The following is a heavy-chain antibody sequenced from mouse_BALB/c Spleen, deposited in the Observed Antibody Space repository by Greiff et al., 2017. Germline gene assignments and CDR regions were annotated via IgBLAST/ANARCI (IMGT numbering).Heavy chain of an antibody. Sequence: EVQLVESGGGLVQPGGSRKLSCAASGFTFSSFGMHWVRQAPEKGLEWVAYISSGSSTIYYADTVKGRFTISRDNPKNTLFLQMTSLRSEDTAMYYCARGDDGDYFDYWGQGTTLTVSS. CDR3: ARGDDGDYFDY. V-gene: IGHV5-17*02. J-gene: IGHJ2*01. CDR1: GFTFSSFG. CDR2: ISSGSSTI. D-gene: IGHD2-12*01.